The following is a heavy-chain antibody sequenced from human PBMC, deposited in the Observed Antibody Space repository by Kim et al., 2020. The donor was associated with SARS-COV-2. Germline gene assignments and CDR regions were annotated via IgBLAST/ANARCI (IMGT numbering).Heavy chain of an antibody. Sequence: SETLSLTCTVSGGSISSGGYYWSWIRQHPGKGLEWIGYIYYSGSTYYNPSLKSRVTISVDTSKNQFSLKLSSVTAADTAVYYCARDGNDYGDSWPRGYFDLWGRGTLVTVSS. CDR3: ARDGNDYGDSWPRGYFDL. CDR1: GGSISSGGYY. D-gene: IGHD4-17*01. V-gene: IGHV4-31*03. J-gene: IGHJ2*01. CDR2: IYYSGST.